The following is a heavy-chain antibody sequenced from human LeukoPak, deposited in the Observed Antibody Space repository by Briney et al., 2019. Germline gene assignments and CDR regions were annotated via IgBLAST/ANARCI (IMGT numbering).Heavy chain of an antibody. V-gene: IGHV3-20*04. Sequence: GGSLRLSCTASGFSFDNYAMNWVRQAPGKGLEWVSGIFWNGGKITYADSVKGRFTISRDNARNSLYLQMNSLRAEDTALYYCARDLAADRRGYFDRWGQGTLVIVSS. J-gene: IGHJ4*02. CDR1: GFSFDNYA. CDR3: ARDLAADRRGYFDR. CDR2: IFWNGGKI. D-gene: IGHD6-13*01.